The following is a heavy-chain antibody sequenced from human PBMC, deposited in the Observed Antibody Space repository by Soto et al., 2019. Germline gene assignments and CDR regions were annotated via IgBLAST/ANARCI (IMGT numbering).Heavy chain of an antibody. Sequence: SVKVSCKASGFTFTRCAIHWVRQAPGQRLEWMGWINADNGNTKYSQKLQGRVTITRDTSASTAYMELSSLRSEDTAVYYCAKDGLLDYWGQGTLVTVSS. V-gene: IGHV1-3*01. CDR3: AKDGLLDY. J-gene: IGHJ4*02. CDR1: GFTFTRCA. CDR2: INADNGNT. D-gene: IGHD1-26*01.